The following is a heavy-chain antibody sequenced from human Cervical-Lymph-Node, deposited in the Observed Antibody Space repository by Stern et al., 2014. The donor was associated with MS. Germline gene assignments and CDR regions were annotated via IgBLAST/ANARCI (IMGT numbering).Heavy chain of an antibody. V-gene: IGHV3-33*01. CDR1: GFTFSNYG. CDR2: IWFYGINK. Sequence: VQLVQSGGGVVQPGKSLRLSCAASGFTFSNYGMHWVRQAPGKGLEWAAIIWFYGINKYYSDSVNGRLPISCDNSKKTMYLTMNSLRAEDTAVYYCARGPLYCSGPKGYLADLDSWGQGTLVIVSS. D-gene: IGHD2-15*01. J-gene: IGHJ4*02. CDR3: ARGPLYCSGPKGYLADLDS.